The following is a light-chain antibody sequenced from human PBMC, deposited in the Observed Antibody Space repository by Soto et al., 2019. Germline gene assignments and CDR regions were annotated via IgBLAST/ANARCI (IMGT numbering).Light chain of an antibody. CDR1: QGISSY. Sequence: QLTQSPSSLSASVGDRVTITCRASQGISSYLAGYQQKPGKAPKLLIYAASTLQSGVPSRFSGSVSGTDFTLTISSLQPEDFATYYCQQLNSYPLTFGGGTKVEIK. CDR3: QQLNSYPLT. V-gene: IGKV1-9*01. CDR2: AAS. J-gene: IGKJ4*01.